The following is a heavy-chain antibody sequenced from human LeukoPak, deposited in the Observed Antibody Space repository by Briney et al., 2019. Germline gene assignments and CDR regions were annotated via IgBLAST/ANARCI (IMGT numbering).Heavy chain of an antibody. Sequence: ASVTVSCKASGYTFNIYGISWVRQAPGQGLEWIGWISPFNGNTNYAQNLQGRATMTTDTSTSTAYMDLRSLRSDDTAVYYCARDREQWVPLGALDIWGQGTMVTVSS. CDR3: ARDREQWVPLGALDI. CDR1: GYTFNIYG. D-gene: IGHD6-19*01. CDR2: ISPFNGNT. J-gene: IGHJ3*02. V-gene: IGHV1-18*01.